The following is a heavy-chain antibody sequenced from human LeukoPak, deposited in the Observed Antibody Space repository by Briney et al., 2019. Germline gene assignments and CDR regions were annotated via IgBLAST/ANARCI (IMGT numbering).Heavy chain of an antibody. J-gene: IGHJ4*02. CDR3: AKDRYSSSSGHSYYFDY. D-gene: IGHD6-6*01. CDR2: ISGSGGST. CDR1: GFTFSSYW. V-gene: IGHV3-23*01. Sequence: GGSLRLSCEASGFTFSSYWMSWVRQAPGKGLEWVSAISGSGGSTYYADSVKGRFTISRDNSKNTLYLQMNSLRAEDTAVYYCAKDRYSSSSGHSYYFDYWGQGTLVTVSS.